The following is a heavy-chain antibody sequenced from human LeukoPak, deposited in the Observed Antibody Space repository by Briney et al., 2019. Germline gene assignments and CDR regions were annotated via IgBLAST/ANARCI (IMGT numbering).Heavy chain of an antibody. D-gene: IGHD3-16*01. Sequence: PSETLSLTCTVSGGSVSSGSYYWSWIRQPPGKGLEWIGYIYYSGSTNYNPSLKSRVTISVDTSKNQFSLKLNSVTAADTAVYYCARDGAALPRYYNYGMDVWGQGTTVTVSS. CDR2: IYYSGST. V-gene: IGHV4-61*01. J-gene: IGHJ6*02. CDR1: GGSVSSGSYY. CDR3: ARDGAALPRYYNYGMDV.